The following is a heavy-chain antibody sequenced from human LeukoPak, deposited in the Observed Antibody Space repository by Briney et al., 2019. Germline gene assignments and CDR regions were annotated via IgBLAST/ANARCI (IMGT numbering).Heavy chain of an antibody. J-gene: IGHJ6*03. CDR1: GFTFSDYY. V-gene: IGHV3-11*06. D-gene: IGHD3-22*01. CDR2: ISSSSSYI. Sequence: GGSLRLSCAASGFTFSDYYMSWIRQAPGKGLEWVSSISSSSSYIYYADSVKGRFTISRDNAKNSLYLQMNSLRAEDTAVYYCAGRYYYDSSGYLYYMDVWGKGTTVTVSS. CDR3: AGRYYYDSSGYLYYMDV.